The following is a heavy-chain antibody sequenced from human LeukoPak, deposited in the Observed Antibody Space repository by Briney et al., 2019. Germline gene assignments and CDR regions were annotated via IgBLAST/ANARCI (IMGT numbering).Heavy chain of an antibody. CDR3: ARVPGYGSGRTDY. V-gene: IGHV4-34*01. CDR1: GGSFSGYY. CDR2: INHSGST. D-gene: IGHD5-18*01. J-gene: IGHJ4*02. Sequence: PSETLSLTCAVYGGSFSGYYWSWIRQPPGKGLEWIGEINHSGSTNYNPSLKSRVTISVDTSKNQFSLKLSSVTAADTAVYYCARVPGYGSGRTDYWSQGTLATASS.